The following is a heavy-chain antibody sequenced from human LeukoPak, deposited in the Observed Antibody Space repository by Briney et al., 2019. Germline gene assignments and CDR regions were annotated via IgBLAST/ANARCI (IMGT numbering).Heavy chain of an antibody. Sequence: PSETLSLTCTVSGYSISSGYYWGWIRQPPGKGLEWIGSIYHSGSTNYNPSLKSRVTISVDTSKNQFSLKLSSVTAADTAVYYCARGRMYYDSSGYYYSEYNWFDPWGQGTLVTVSS. CDR3: ARGRMYYDSSGYYYSEYNWFDP. D-gene: IGHD3-22*01. CDR2: IYHSGST. CDR1: GYSISSGYY. J-gene: IGHJ5*02. V-gene: IGHV4-38-2*02.